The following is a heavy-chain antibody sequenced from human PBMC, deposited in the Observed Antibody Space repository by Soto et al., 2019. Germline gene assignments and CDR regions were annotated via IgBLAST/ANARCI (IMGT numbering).Heavy chain of an antibody. CDR2: INDSGGST. CDR3: AKNGQWLATPPEA. CDR1: GFTFSSYA. Sequence: GGSLRLSCAASGFTFSSYAMSWVRQAPGKGLEWVSAINDSGGSTYYADSVKGRFTISRDNSKNKLHLQMNDLRAEDTATYYCAKNGQWLATPPEAWGQGTLVTVSS. J-gene: IGHJ4*02. V-gene: IGHV3-23*01. D-gene: IGHD6-19*01.